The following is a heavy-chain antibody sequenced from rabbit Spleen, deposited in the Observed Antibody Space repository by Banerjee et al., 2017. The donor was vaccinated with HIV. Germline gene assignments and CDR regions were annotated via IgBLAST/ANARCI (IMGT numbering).Heavy chain of an antibody. CDR1: GFSFSSGYD. CDR2: IYTGNSKT. J-gene: IGHJ4*01. CDR3: ARDAGRGDYIDGVFNL. V-gene: IGHV1S45*01. D-gene: IGHD8-1*01. Sequence: QEQLVESGGGLVKPGASLTLTCKASGFSFSSGYDMCWVRQAPGKGLEWIACIYTGNSKTYYASWAKGRFSISKTSSTTVTLQMTSLTVADTATYFCARDAGRGDYIDGVFNLWGQGTLVTVS.